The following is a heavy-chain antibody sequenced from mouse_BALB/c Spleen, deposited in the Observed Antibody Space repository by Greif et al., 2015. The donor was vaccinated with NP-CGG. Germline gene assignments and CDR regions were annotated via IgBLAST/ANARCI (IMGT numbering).Heavy chain of an antibody. CDR1: GFNIKDTY. V-gene: IGHV14-3*02. CDR2: IDPANGNT. CDR3: ARGWLPFYYAMDY. J-gene: IGHJ4*01. D-gene: IGHD2-2*01. Sequence: EVKLVESGAELVKPGASVKLSCTASGFNIKDTYMHWVKQRPEQGLEWIGRIDPANGNTKYDPKFQGKATKTADTSSNTAYLQLSSLTSEDTAVYYCARGWLPFYYAMDYWGQGTSVTVSS.